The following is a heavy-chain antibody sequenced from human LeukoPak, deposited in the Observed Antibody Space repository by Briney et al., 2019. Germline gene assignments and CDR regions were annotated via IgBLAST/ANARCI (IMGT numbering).Heavy chain of an antibody. CDR2: INPSGGST. CDR1: GYTFTSYY. D-gene: IGHD6-13*01. CDR3: ARGYSSSWYVSWYFDL. J-gene: IGHJ2*01. V-gene: IGHV1-46*01. Sequence: ASVKVSFKASGYTFTSYYMHWVRQAPGQGLEWMGIINPSGGSTSYAQKFQGRVTMTRDTSTSTVYMELSSLRSEDTAVYYCARGYSSSWYVSWYFDLWGRGTLVTVSS.